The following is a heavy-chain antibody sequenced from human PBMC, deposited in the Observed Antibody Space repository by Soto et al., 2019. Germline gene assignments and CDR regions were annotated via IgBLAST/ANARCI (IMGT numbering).Heavy chain of an antibody. Sequence: EVQLLESGGGLVQPGGSLRLSCAASGFTVSSYAMSWVRQAPVKGLEWVSVISGSGSTYSADSVKCRFTISRDSSKNTVYLQMNSLRAEDTAVYYCAKALRFTFTTGYYMDVWGRGTTVTVSS. D-gene: IGHD3-16*01. CDR2: ISGSGST. CDR1: GFTVSSYA. CDR3: AKALRFTFTTGYYMDV. V-gene: IGHV3-23*01. J-gene: IGHJ6*03.